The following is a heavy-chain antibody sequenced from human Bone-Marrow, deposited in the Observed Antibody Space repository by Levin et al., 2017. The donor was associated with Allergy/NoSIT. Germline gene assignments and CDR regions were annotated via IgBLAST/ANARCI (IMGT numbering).Heavy chain of an antibody. J-gene: IGHJ5*02. CDR1: GFTFSNSW. CDR3: ARDQFRRATIGARWFDP. D-gene: IGHD5-24*01. Sequence: GGSLRLSCVASGFTFSNSWMSWVRQAPGKGLEWVANIKEDGSEKYYVDSVKGRFTISRDNAKNSLFVQMNSLRVEDTAVYYCARDQFRRATIGARWFDPWGQGTLVTVSS. CDR2: IKEDGSEK. V-gene: IGHV3-7*01.